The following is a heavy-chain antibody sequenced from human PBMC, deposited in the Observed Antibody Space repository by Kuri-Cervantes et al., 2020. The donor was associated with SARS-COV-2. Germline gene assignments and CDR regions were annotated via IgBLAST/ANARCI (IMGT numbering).Heavy chain of an antibody. CDR1: EFTFSNYW. D-gene: IGHD2-2*01. CDR3: TRDNGDCSSSTCYVGFDP. V-gene: IGHV3-7*01. CDR2: IKRDGGKR. J-gene: IGHJ5*02. Sequence: GESLKISCAASEFTFSNYWMTWVRQAPGKGLEWVANIKRDGGKRYYGDSVKGRFTISRDNAKNSLYLQMNSLRAEDTAMYYCTRDNGDCSSSTCYVGFDPWGQGTLVTVSS.